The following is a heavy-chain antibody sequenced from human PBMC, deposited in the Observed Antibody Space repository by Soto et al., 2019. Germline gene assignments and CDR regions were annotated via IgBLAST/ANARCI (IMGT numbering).Heavy chain of an antibody. J-gene: IGHJ3*02. CDR2: ISGSGGST. Sequence: GGSLRLSCAASGFTFSSYAMSWVRQAPGKGLEWVSAISGSGGSTYYADSVKGRFTISRDNSKNTLYLQMNSLRAEDTDVYYCAKDLPDIVVVVAVKSTGNDAFDIWGQGTMVTVSS. V-gene: IGHV3-23*01. CDR3: AKDLPDIVVVVAVKSTGNDAFDI. CDR1: GFTFSSYA. D-gene: IGHD2-15*01.